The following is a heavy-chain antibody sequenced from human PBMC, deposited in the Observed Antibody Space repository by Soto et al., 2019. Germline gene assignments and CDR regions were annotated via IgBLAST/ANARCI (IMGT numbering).Heavy chain of an antibody. CDR2: ISGSGGST. CDR3: AKDPRTYYDFWSGYKGGSTLDY. Sequence: GGSLRLSCAASGFTFSSYAMSWVRQAPGKGLEWVSAISGSGGSTYYADSVKGRFTISRDNSKNTLYLQMNSLRAEDTAVYYCAKDPRTYYDFWSGYKGGSTLDYWGQGTLVTVSS. CDR1: GFTFSSYA. V-gene: IGHV3-23*01. D-gene: IGHD3-3*01. J-gene: IGHJ4*02.